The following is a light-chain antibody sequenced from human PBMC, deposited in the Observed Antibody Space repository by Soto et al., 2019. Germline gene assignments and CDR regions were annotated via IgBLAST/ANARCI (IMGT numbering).Light chain of an antibody. CDR3: QSFDSSLSGWV. Sequence: QPVLTQPPSVSGASGQRVTISCTGSSSNIGAGYDVHWYQQLPGTAPKLLIYGNSNRPSGVPDRISGSKSGTSASLAISGLQAEDEADYYCQSFDSSLSGWVFGGGTKLTVL. CDR2: GNS. J-gene: IGLJ2*01. CDR1: SSNIGAGYD. V-gene: IGLV1-40*01.